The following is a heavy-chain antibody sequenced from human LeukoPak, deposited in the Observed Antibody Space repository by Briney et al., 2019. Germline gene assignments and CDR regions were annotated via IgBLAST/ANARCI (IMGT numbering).Heavy chain of an antibody. J-gene: IGHJ4*02. CDR2: IRYDGSTK. V-gene: IGHV3-30*02. D-gene: IGHD1-26*01. Sequence: PGGSLRLSCAASGFTFSPYGMHWVRQAPGKGLEWVAFIRYDGSTKYYADSVKGRFTISRDNSKNTLYLQMNSLRAEDSAVYYCAKDCCSGSYSFFDYWGQGTLVTVSS. CDR1: GFTFSPYG. CDR3: AKDCCSGSYSFFDY.